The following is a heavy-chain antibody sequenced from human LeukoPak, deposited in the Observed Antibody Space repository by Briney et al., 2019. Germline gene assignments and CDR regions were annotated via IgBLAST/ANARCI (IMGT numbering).Heavy chain of an antibody. D-gene: IGHD5-24*01. CDR1: GYTFTNYG. CDR2: INPYNGNI. J-gene: IGHJ6*03. CDR3: ARAALRRGNYYYMGV. Sequence: ASVKVSCKASGYTFTNYGISRVRQAPGQGLEWMGWINPYNGNINYAQKFQGRVTMTTDTSTSTTYMELRSLRSDDTAVYYCARAALRRGNYYYMGVWGKGTTVTVSS. V-gene: IGHV1-18*01.